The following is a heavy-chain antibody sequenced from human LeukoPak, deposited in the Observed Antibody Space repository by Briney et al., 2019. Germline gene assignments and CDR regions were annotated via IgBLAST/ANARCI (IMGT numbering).Heavy chain of an antibody. D-gene: IGHD1-26*01. V-gene: IGHV3-30*04. CDR2: IWYDGSNK. J-gene: IGHJ4*02. CDR1: GFTFSSYA. Sequence: GRSLRLSCAASGFTFSSYAMHWVRQAPGKGLEWVAVIWYDGSNKYYADSVKGRFTISRGNSKNTLYLQMNSLRTEDTAMYYCVGEVGPRQMNYWGQGTLVTVSS. CDR3: VGEVGPRQMNY.